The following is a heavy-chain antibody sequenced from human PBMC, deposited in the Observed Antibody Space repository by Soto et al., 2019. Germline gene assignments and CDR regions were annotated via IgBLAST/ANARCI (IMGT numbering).Heavy chain of an antibody. CDR1: GFAFSGYD. Sequence: PGGSLRLSCAASGFAFSGYDMHWVRQATGKGLEWVSAVATAGDTYYPGSVKGRFTVSRENAKNSLYLQMNSLRAEDTAVYYCVRGAGFYSSSSVLYYDYWGQGTLVTVSS. J-gene: IGHJ4*02. CDR2: VATAGDT. D-gene: IGHD6-6*01. CDR3: VRGAGFYSSSSVLYYDY. V-gene: IGHV3-13*01.